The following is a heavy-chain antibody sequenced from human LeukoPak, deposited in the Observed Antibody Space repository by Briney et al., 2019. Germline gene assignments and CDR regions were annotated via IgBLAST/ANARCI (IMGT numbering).Heavy chain of an antibody. Sequence: ASVTVSCKTSGYTFTDYYLHWVRQAPGQGLEWMGWINPNSGRTSSAQKFQGRVTMTRDTSIATVYMEVSWLTSDDTAIYYCARADRLHGGPYLIGPWGQGTLVTVSS. CDR2: INPNSGRT. D-gene: IGHD2-21*01. CDR1: GYTFTDYY. V-gene: IGHV1-2*02. J-gene: IGHJ5*02. CDR3: ARADRLHGGPYLIGP.